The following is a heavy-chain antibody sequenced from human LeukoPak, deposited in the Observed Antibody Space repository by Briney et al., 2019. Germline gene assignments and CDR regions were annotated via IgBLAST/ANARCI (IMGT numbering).Heavy chain of an antibody. D-gene: IGHD4-17*01. CDR1: GFTFSIAW. CDR3: TTVRDPGDYAFDY. V-gene: IGHV3-15*01. CDR2: IKRKAGGGTT. Sequence: GGSLRLSCAASGFTFSIAWMTWVRQAPGKGLKWVGRIKRKAGGGTTDYPAPVKGRFTISRDDSKNPLYLQMNSLETEDTALYYCTTVRDPGDYAFDYWGQGTVVSVFS. J-gene: IGHJ4*02.